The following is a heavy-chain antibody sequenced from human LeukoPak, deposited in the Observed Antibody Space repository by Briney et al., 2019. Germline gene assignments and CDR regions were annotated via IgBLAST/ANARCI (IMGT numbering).Heavy chain of an antibody. J-gene: IGHJ6*03. CDR3: TRPPGLRAYMDV. Sequence: PGGSLRLSCAASGFTFSSYWMSWVRQAPGKGLEWVANIKQDGSEKYYVDSVKGRFTISRDNAKNSLYLQMNSLKTEDTAVYYCTRPPGLRAYMDVWGKGTTVTVSS. CDR2: IKQDGSEK. D-gene: IGHD5-12*01. V-gene: IGHV3-7*03. CDR1: GFTFSSYW.